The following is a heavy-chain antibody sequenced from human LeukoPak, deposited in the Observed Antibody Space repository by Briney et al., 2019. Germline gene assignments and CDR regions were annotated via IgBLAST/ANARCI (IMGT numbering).Heavy chain of an antibody. CDR1: GYSVSSGYY. Sequence: SETLSHTCAVSGYSVSSGYYWGWIRQAPRKGLVWIGNVFHGGTTHSNPTLKSRVTVSLDTSKNQFSLKLRSVTAEDTAVYFCATHGFCNGGNCPDYWGQGILVTVSS. J-gene: IGHJ4*02. D-gene: IGHD2-15*01. CDR3: ATHGFCNGGNCPDY. CDR2: VFHGGTT. V-gene: IGHV4-38-2*01.